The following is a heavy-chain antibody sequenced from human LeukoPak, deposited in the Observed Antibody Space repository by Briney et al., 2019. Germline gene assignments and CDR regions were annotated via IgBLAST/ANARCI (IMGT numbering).Heavy chain of an antibody. Sequence: ASVKVSCKTSGYTFTSYGISWVRQAPGQGLEWMGWISTDNGNTNYAQKVQGRVTMTTDTSTSTAYMELRSLRSDDAAVYYCARDPNWSYDFDYWGQGTLVTVSS. D-gene: IGHD1-26*01. V-gene: IGHV1-18*01. CDR3: ARDPNWSYDFDY. J-gene: IGHJ4*02. CDR1: GYTFTSYG. CDR2: ISTDNGNT.